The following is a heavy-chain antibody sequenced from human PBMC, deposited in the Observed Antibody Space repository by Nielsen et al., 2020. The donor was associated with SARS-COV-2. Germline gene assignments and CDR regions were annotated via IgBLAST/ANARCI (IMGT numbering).Heavy chain of an antibody. V-gene: IGHV1-18*01. CDR1: GYTFTSYG. J-gene: IGHJ6*02. D-gene: IGHD2-15*01. Sequence: ASVKVSCKASGYTFTSYGISWVRQAPGQGLEGRGWKSDNNGNTNYDQKLQGRVTMTTDTSTSKAYMELRSLRSDDTAVYYCARGPHVVVVAATAYYYYYGMYVLGPWSTVTVSS. CDR2: KSDNNGNT. CDR3: ARGPHVVVVAATAYYYYYGMYV.